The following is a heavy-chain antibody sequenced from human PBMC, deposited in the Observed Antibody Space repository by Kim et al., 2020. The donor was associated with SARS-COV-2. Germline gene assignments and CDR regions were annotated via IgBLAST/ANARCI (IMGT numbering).Heavy chain of an antibody. J-gene: IGHJ4*02. CDR1: GFTFADSA. Sequence: GGSLRLSCAASGFTFADSAMPCVRPVPGKGLEWVALVSGDGGTTYYADSVKGRFTISRDNSKDSLYLQMNSLRADDTAFYYCSKASGWLPRYWGQGTLVTVSS. CDR3: SKASGWLPRY. D-gene: IGHD6-19*01. V-gene: IGHV3-43*02. CDR2: VSGDGGTT.